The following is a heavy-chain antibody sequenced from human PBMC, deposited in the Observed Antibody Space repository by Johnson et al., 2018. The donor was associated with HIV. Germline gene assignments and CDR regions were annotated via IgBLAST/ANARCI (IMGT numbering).Heavy chain of an antibody. CDR3: AKDRIGSTSPDTFDV. D-gene: IGHD5/OR15-5a*01. CDR1: GFTFSSYA. V-gene: IGHV3-23*04. CDR2: ISGSGDSA. J-gene: IGHJ3*01. Sequence: VQLVESGGGVVQPGRSLRLSCAASGFTFSSYAMSWVRQAPGKGLEWVSAISGSGDSAYYADSVKGRFTISRDNSKNTLYLQMDSLRAVDTTVFYCAKDRIGSTSPDTFDVWGQGTMVTVSS.